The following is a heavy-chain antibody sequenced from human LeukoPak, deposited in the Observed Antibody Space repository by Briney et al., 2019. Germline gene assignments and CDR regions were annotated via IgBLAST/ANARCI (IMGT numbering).Heavy chain of an antibody. J-gene: IGHJ4*02. V-gene: IGHV4-34*01. CDR2: INHSGST. CDR3: ARLLIYTPCFDY. D-gene: IGHD3-16*01. Sequence: SETLSLTCAVYGGSFSNYYWSWIRQPPGKGLEWIGEINHSGSTNYNPSLKSRVTISIDTSKNQFSLKLSSVTAADTAVYYCARLLIYTPCFDYWSQGTLVTVSS. CDR1: GGSFSNYY.